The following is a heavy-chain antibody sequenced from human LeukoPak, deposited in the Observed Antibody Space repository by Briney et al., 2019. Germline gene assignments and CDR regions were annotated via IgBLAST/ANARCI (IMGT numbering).Heavy chain of an antibody. CDR3: AKDRVVVIAKHFDH. V-gene: IGHV3-23*01. Sequence: PGRSLRLSCAASGFTFSSYAMSWVRQAPGKGLEWASAISGSGGSTYYADSVKGRFTISRDNSKNTLYLQMNSLRAEDTAVYYCAKDRVVVIAKHFDHWGQGTLVTVSS. CDR2: ISGSGGST. D-gene: IGHD2-21*01. J-gene: IGHJ4*02. CDR1: GFTFSSYA.